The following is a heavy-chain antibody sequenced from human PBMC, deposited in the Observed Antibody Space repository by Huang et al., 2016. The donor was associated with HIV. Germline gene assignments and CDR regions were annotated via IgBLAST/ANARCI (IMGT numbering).Heavy chain of an antibody. D-gene: IGHD3-10*01. CDR2: IYYSGST. CDR3: ARLPGSITMIRGVITDPY. J-gene: IGHJ4*02. V-gene: IGHV4-39*01. CDR1: GGSIRSDNYY. Sequence: QLQLQESGPGLVKPSETLSLTCTVSGGSIRSDNYYWGWIRQPPGKGLEWIGCIYYSGSTYDNPSLKSRVTITVDTSKNQFSLKMRSVTAADTAVYYCARLPGSITMIRGVITDPYWGQGTLVTVSS.